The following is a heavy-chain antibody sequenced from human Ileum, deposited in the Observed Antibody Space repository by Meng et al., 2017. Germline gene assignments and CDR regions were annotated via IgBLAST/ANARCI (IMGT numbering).Heavy chain of an antibody. V-gene: IGHV4-34*01. CDR1: GDSFTDYY. Sequence: QLQLMQWGAGMLKPSETLSLTCNVYGDSFTDYYWNWIRQPPGKGLEWIGEIHYSGSTNYNPSLESRVTISEHTSQKQFSLRLSSVTAADTAVYYCARRIRGGSYLGWGQGTLVTVSS. CDR2: IHYSGST. CDR3: ARRIRGGSYLG. J-gene: IGHJ4*02. D-gene: IGHD1-26*01.